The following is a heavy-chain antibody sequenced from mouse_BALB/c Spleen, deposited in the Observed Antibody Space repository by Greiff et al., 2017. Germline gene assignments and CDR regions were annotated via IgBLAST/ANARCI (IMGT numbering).Heavy chain of an antibody. Sequence: VQLQQSGPGLVKPSQSLSLTCSVTGYSITSCYYWYWIRQFPGSKLEWMGYISYDGSNNYNPTLKNRISITRDTSKNQFFLKLNSVTTEDTATYYCARGNYGPWGQGTTLTVSS. J-gene: IGHJ2*01. V-gene: IGHV3-6*02. CDR3: ARGNYGP. CDR1: GYSITSCYY. D-gene: IGHD1-2*01. CDR2: ISYDGSN.